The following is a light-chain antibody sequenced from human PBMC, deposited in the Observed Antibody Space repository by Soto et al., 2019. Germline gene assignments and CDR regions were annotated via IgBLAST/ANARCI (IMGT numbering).Light chain of an antibody. CDR2: AAS. Sequence: AIQMTQSPSSLSASVGDRVTIPCRASQGIRNDLGWYQQKPGKAPTLLIYAASSLQSGVPSRFSGSGSGTDFTLNISSLPPEDFATYYCQHYNSYSEALGQGTKVDIK. CDR1: QGIRND. CDR3: QHYNSYSEA. V-gene: IGKV1-6*01. J-gene: IGKJ1*01.